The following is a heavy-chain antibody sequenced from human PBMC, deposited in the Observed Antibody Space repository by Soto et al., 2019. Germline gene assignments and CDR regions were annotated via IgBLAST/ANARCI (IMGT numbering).Heavy chain of an antibody. CDR2: ISSSGDST. CDR1: GFAFRNYA. J-gene: IGHJ4*02. CDR3: AIASYSISWPYYFDY. V-gene: IGHV3-23*01. Sequence: EVQLLESGGGLVQPGGSLRLSCTVSGFAFRNYAMSWVRLAPGQGLEWISVISSSGDSTYYADSVKGRFTISRDNSKNTFYLQMNSLRGEDTTVYYCAIASYSISWPYYFDYWGQGTLVTVSS. D-gene: IGHD6-13*01.